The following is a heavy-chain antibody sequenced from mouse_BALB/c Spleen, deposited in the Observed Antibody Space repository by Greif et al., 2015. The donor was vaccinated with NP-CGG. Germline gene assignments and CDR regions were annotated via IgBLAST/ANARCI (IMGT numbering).Heavy chain of an antibody. CDR1: GFSLTGYG. V-gene: IGHV2-6-7*01. CDR2: IWGDGNT. CDR3: ARGYYYDSPWFAY. D-gene: IGHD2-4*01. Sequence: VKVVESGPGLVAPSQSLSITCTVSGFSLTGYGVNWVRQPPGRGLEWLGMIWGDGNTDYNSALKSRLSISKDNSKSQVFLKINSLQTEDTARYYCARGYYYDSPWFAYWGQGTLVTVAA. J-gene: IGHJ3*01.